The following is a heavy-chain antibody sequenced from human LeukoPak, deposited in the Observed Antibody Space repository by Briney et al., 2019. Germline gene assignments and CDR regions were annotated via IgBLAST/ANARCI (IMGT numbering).Heavy chain of an antibody. V-gene: IGHV3-66*01. J-gene: IGHJ4*02. Sequence: GGSLRLSCAASGFTVSSSYMNWVRQAPGKGLEWVSLIYSGGSTYYADSVKGRFTISRDNSKNTLYLQMNSLRAEDTAVYYCARNYYDSSAYYYFDYWGQGTLVTVSS. CDR1: GFTVSSSY. CDR3: ARNYYDSSAYYYFDY. D-gene: IGHD3-22*01. CDR2: IYSGGST.